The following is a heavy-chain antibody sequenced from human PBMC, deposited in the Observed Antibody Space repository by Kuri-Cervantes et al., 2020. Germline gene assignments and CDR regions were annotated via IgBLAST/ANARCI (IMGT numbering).Heavy chain of an antibody. Sequence: GGSLRLSCAASGFTFSSYWMSWVRQAPGKGLEWVANIKQDGSEKYYVDSVKGRFTISRDNSKNTLYLQMNSLRAEDTAVYYCAKESARSWYSGWFDPWGQGTLVTVSS. CDR2: IKQDGSEK. V-gene: IGHV3-7*03. J-gene: IGHJ5*02. D-gene: IGHD6-13*01. CDR3: AKESARSWYSGWFDP. CDR1: GFTFSSYW.